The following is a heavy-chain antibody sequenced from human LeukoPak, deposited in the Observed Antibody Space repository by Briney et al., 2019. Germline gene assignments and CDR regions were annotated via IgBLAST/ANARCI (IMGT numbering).Heavy chain of an antibody. CDR3: ARDVSQDGDHEGNWYDP. Sequence: GAAVKVSCKAAADIFSSFGISWGRQAPGQGPEWMGRGFPSLGISNHAPKVHDRVTLSVDKSTTTAYMELTSIRLEDTAFYYCARDVSQDGDHEGNWYDPWGQGTLVSVSS. CDR2: GFPSLGIS. CDR1: ADIFSSFG. J-gene: IGHJ5*02. V-gene: IGHV1-69*04. D-gene: IGHD4-17*01.